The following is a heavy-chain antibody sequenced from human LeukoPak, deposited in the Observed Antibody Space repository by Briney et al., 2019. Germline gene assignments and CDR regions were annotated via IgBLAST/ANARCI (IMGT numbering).Heavy chain of an antibody. J-gene: IGHJ6*02. D-gene: IGHD3-10*01. CDR1: GFRFSSYS. Sequence: GGSLRLSCAASGFRFSSYSMNWVRQAPGKGLEWVSYISHTGGTMSYADSVKGRFTISRDNARNSLHLQMNSLRAEDTAVYYCAIPPLSGTGSSRPLAEMDVWGQGTTVTVSS. CDR3: AIPPLSGTGSSRPLAEMDV. V-gene: IGHV3-48*04. CDR2: ISHTGGTM.